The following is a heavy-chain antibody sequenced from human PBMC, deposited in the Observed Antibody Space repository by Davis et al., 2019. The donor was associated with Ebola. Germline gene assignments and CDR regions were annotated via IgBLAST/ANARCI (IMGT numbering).Heavy chain of an antibody. CDR1: GGSISSGDYY. J-gene: IGHJ6*03. CDR3: ARSGGYCSSTSCYHYYYYYMDG. CDR2: IYYSGST. Sequence: LRLSCTVSGGSISSGDYYWSWIRQPPGKGLEWIGYIYYSGSTYYNPSLKSRVTISVDTSKNQFSLKLSSVTAADTAVYYCARSGGYCSSTSCYHYYYYYMDGWGKGTTVTVSS. D-gene: IGHD2-2*01. V-gene: IGHV4-30-4*01.